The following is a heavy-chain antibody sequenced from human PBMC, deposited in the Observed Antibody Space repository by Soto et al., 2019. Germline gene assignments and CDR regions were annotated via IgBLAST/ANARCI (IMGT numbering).Heavy chain of an antibody. CDR1: GFTFDDYA. V-gene: IGHV3-43*02. Sequence: GGSLRLSCAASGFTFDDYAMHWVRQAPGKGLEWVSLISGDGGSTYYADSVKGRFTISRDNSKNALYLQMNSLRTEDTDLYYCAKDIKYYYGSGSYYNYWGQGTLVTVSS. D-gene: IGHD3-10*01. CDR3: AKDIKYYYGSGSYYNY. CDR2: ISGDGGST. J-gene: IGHJ4*02.